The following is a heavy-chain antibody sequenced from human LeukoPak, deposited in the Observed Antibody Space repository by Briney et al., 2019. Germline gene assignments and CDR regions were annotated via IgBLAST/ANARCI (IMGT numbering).Heavy chain of an antibody. CDR1: GYSISSGYY. V-gene: IGHV4-61*01. D-gene: IGHD6-13*01. Sequence: SETLSLTCAVSGYSISSGYYWSWVRQTPGKGLEWIGYFYYSGSTNYNPSLKSRVTVSLDTSKNQVSLKLTSVTAADTAVYYCARAAAGRGSMSYWGQGTLVTVSS. CDR3: ARAAAGRGSMSY. J-gene: IGHJ4*02. CDR2: FYYSGST.